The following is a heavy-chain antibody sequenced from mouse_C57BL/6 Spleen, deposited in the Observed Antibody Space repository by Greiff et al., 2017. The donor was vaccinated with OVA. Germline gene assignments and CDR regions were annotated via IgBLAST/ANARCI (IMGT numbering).Heavy chain of an antibody. J-gene: IGHJ2*01. V-gene: IGHV1-82*01. CDR2: IYPGDGDT. Sequence: VKLMESGPELVKPGASVKISCKASGYAISSSWMNWVKQRPGKGLEWIGRIYPGDGDTNYNGKFKGKATLTADKSSSTAYMQLSSLTSEDSAVYFCARGDYWGKGTTLTVSS. CDR1: GYAISSSW. CDR3: ARGDY.